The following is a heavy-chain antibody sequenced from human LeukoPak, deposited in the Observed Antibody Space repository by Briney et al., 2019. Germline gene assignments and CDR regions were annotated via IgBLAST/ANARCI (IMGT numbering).Heavy chain of an antibody. Sequence: GGSLRLSCAASGFIFRNYAMSWVRQAPGKGLEWVSAITGSGDTTYYADSVKGRFTISRDDSKNTLYVEMNTLRAEDTAVYYCAKWGDYDILTGYYVSDFWGQGTLVTVSS. CDR1: GFIFRNYA. J-gene: IGHJ4*02. V-gene: IGHV3-23*01. CDR3: AKWGDYDILTGYYVSDF. D-gene: IGHD3-9*01. CDR2: ITGSGDTT.